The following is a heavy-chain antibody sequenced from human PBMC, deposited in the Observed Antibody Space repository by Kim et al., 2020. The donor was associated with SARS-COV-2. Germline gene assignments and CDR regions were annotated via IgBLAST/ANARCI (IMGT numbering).Heavy chain of an antibody. D-gene: IGHD6-19*01. Sequence: DSVEGRFTISRDNAKNSLYLQMNSLRAEDPAVYYCPRAVIAVSGTDTFDYWGQGTLVTVSS. J-gene: IGHJ4*02. V-gene: IGHV3-7*04. CDR3: PRAVIAVSGTDTFDY.